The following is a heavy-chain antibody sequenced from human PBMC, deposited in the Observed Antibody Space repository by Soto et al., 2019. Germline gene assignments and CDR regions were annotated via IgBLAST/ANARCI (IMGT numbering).Heavy chain of an antibody. V-gene: IGHV5-51*01. CDR3: ARHGYYSSGYYPNPYYYYYYGMDV. CDR1: GYSFTSYW. J-gene: IGHJ6*02. CDR2: IYPGDSDT. D-gene: IGHD3-22*01. Sequence: GESLKISCKGSGYSFTSYWIGWVRQMHGKGLEWMGIIYPGDSDTRYSPSFQGQVTISADKSISTAYLQWSSLKASDTAMYYCARHGYYSSGYYPNPYYYYYYGMDVWGQGTTVTVSS.